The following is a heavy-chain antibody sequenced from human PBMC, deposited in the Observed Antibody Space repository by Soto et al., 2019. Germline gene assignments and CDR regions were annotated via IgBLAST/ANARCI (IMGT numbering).Heavy chain of an antibody. D-gene: IGHD3-22*01. CDR1: GFTFNSYS. V-gene: IGHV3-21*01. CDR3: ARGYHYYDSSGYDKWDAFDI. J-gene: IGHJ3*02. CDR2: ISSSSSYI. Sequence: EVQLVESGGGLVKPGGSLRLSCAASGFTFNSYSMNWVRQAPGKGLEWVSSISSSSSYIYYADSVKGRFTISRDNAKNSLYLQMNSLRAEDTAVYYCARGYHYYDSSGYDKWDAFDIWGQGTMVTVSS.